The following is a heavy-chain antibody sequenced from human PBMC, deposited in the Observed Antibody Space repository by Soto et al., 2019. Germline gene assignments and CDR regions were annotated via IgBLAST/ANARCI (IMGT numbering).Heavy chain of an antibody. D-gene: IGHD4-17*01. J-gene: IGHJ4*02. CDR3: ARDSVTIQGAFDH. Sequence: PGGSLRLPCAASGFIFSDYQLHWVRQAPGRGLEWLSSITGTSAFSHYADSLKGRSTISRDNPKNILFLQMDRLGPEDTAVYYCARDSVTIQGAFDHWGQGALVTVSS. CDR1: GFIFSDYQ. CDR2: ITGTSAF. V-gene: IGHV3-21*01.